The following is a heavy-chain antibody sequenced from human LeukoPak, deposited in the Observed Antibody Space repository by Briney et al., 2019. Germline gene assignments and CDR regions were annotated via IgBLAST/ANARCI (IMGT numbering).Heavy chain of an antibody. Sequence: GGSLRLSCAASGFTFDDYGMSWVRQAPGKGLEWVSGINWNGGSTGYADSVKGRFTISRDNAKNSLYLQMNSLRAEDTALYYCAREPYGSGSYGAFDIWGQGTMVTASS. V-gene: IGHV3-20*04. CDR2: INWNGGST. J-gene: IGHJ3*02. CDR1: GFTFDDYG. D-gene: IGHD3-10*01. CDR3: AREPYGSGSYGAFDI.